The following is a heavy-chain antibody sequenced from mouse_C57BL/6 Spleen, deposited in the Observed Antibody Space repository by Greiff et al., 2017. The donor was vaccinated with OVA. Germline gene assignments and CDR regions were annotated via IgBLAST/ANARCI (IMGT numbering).Heavy chain of an antibody. CDR2: IYPGDGDT. CDR1: GYAFSSSW. CDR3: ARRAVVADYAMDY. J-gene: IGHJ4*01. D-gene: IGHD1-1*01. Sequence: VKLMESGPELVKPGASVKISCKASGYAFSSSWMNWVKQRPGKGLEWIGRIYPGDGDTNYNGKFKGKATLTADKSSSTAYMQLSSLTSEDSAVYFCARRAVVADYAMDYWGQGTSVTVSS. V-gene: IGHV1-82*01.